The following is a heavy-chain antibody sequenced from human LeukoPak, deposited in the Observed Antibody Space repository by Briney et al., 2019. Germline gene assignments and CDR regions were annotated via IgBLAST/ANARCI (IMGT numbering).Heavy chain of an antibody. CDR3: ARDGDDSSGTTRFDP. J-gene: IGHJ5*02. CDR2: IYTSGST. Sequence: SETLSLTCAVYGGSFSGYYWSWIRQPAGKGLEWIGRIYTSGSTNYNPSLKSRVTMSVDTSKNQFSLKLSSVTAADTAVYYCARDGDDSSGTTRFDPWGQGTLVTVSS. CDR1: GGSFSGYY. D-gene: IGHD1-7*01. V-gene: IGHV4-4*07.